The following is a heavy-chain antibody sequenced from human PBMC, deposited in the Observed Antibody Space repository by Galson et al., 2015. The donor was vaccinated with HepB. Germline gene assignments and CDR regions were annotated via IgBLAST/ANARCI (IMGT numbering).Heavy chain of an antibody. V-gene: IGHV1-2*02. CDR2: INPNSGDT. Sequence: SVKVSCKASGYTFAAHFMHWVRQVPGQGLEWMGWINPNSGDTNYEQKFEGRVTMTRDLSISTAYLQISSLKAEDTAVYYCARDSEWLLDYWGQGTLVTVSS. CDR3: ARDSEWLLDY. J-gene: IGHJ4*02. CDR1: GYTFAAHF. D-gene: IGHD6-19*01.